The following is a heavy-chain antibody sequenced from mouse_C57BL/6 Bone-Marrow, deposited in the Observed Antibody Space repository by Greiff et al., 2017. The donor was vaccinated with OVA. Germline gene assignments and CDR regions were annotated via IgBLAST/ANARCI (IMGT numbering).Heavy chain of an antibody. CDR1: GYAFSSSW. V-gene: IGHV1-82*01. CDR3: ARHEDGYYASYLDY. CDR2: IYPGDGAT. D-gene: IGHD2-3*01. J-gene: IGHJ2*01. Sequence: QVQLQQSGPELVKPGASVTISCKASGYAFSSSWMNWVKQRPGKGLEWIGRIYPGDGATNYNGKFKGKATLTADKSSSTAYMQLSSLTSEDSSVYYCARHEDGYYASYLDYWGQGTTLTVSS.